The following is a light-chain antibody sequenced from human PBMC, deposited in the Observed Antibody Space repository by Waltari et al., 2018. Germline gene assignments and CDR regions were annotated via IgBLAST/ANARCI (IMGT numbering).Light chain of an antibody. CDR3: QQYYSSPIS. V-gene: IGKV4-1*01. J-gene: IGKJ5*01. CDR2: LAS. Sequence: EIVMTQSPDSLAVSLGERAAINCKSSRSVLYNSNNKNYLAWYQQKPRQPPKLLINLASSRESGVPDRFSGSGSGTDFTLTISSLQAEDVAVYYCQQYYSSPISFGQGTRLEIK. CDR1: RSVLYNSNNKNY.